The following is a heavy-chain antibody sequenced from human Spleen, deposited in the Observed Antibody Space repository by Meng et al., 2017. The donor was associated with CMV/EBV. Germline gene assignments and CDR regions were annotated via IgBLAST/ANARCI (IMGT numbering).Heavy chain of an antibody. CDR3: ARDDNWGPDY. D-gene: IGHD7-27*01. Sequence: ASVKVSCKTSGHTFAGHYLHWLRQAPGQGLEWMAWIHYDTGETYYAQTFHGRVTVTKDTSITTVYMEISSLRPDDTATYYCARDDNWGPDYCGQGTLVTVSS. CDR1: GHTFAGHY. J-gene: IGHJ4*02. V-gene: IGHV1-2*02. CDR2: IHYDTGET.